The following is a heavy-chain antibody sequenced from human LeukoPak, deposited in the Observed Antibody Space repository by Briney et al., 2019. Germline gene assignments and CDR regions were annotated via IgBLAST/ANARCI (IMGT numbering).Heavy chain of an antibody. CDR2: ISSSSSYI. CDR1: GFTFSSYS. Sequence: GGSLRLSCAASGFTFSSYSMNWVRQAPGKGLEWVSSISSSSSYIYYADSVKGRFTISRDNAKNSLYLQMNSLRAEDTAVYYCAKDATNGYMGFDYWGQGTLVTVSS. CDR3: AKDATNGYMGFDY. V-gene: IGHV3-21*04. D-gene: IGHD2-8*01. J-gene: IGHJ4*02.